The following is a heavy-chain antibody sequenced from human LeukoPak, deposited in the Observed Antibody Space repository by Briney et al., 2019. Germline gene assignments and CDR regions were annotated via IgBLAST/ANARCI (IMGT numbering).Heavy chain of an antibody. D-gene: IGHD4-17*01. CDR3: AGLEDGVRRLDY. CDR2: IYPGDSDT. CDR1: GYNFASYW. V-gene: IGHV5-51*01. Sequence: KGGESLKISCKGSGYNFASYWIAWVRQVPGKGLEWMGIIYPGDSDTRYSPSFQGQVTISADKSISTAYLQWSSLKASDTAMYYCAGLEDGVRRLDYWGQGTLVTVSS. J-gene: IGHJ4*02.